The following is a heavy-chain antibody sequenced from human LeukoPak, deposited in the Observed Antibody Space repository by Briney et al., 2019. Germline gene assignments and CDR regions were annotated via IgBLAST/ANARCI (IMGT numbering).Heavy chain of an antibody. Sequence: ASVKVSCKASGYTFTGYYMHWVRQAPGQGLEWMGWINPNSGGTNYAQKFQGRVTMTRDTSISTAYMELSRLRSDDTAVYYCARVFSIAVAGIFGYWGQGTLVTVSS. CDR1: GYTFTGYY. V-gene: IGHV1-2*02. CDR3: ARVFSIAVAGIFGY. D-gene: IGHD6-19*01. J-gene: IGHJ4*02. CDR2: INPNSGGT.